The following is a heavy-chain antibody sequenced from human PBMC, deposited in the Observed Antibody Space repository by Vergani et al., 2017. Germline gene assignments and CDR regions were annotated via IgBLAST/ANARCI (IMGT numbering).Heavy chain of an antibody. CDR3: AKDGTVTQLPYYYYGMDV. D-gene: IGHD4-17*01. CDR1: GFTFGSYG. J-gene: IGHJ6*02. Sequence: QVQLVESGGGVVQPGRSLRLSCAASGFTFGSYGMHWVRQAPGKGLEWVAVISYDGSNKYYADSVKGRFTISRDNSKNTLYLQMNSLRAEDTAVYYCAKDGTVTQLPYYYYGMDVWGQGTTVTVSS. V-gene: IGHV3-30*18. CDR2: ISYDGSNK.